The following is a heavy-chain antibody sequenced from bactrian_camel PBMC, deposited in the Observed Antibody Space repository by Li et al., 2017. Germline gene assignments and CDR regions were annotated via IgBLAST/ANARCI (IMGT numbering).Heavy chain of an antibody. CDR1: GFAFSTFD. J-gene: IGHJ4*01. CDR3: AAESHPHGGRYGPCPNEYVI. D-gene: IGHD2*01. CDR2: ISSDGST. V-gene: IGHV3S40*01. Sequence: QLVESGGVLVQPGGSLRLSCSASGFAFSTFDMKWVRQAPGNECDMVSIISSDGSTYYADSVKGRFTISKDNTKNTVYLQMNSLKPDDTGTYVCAAESHPHGGRYGPCPNEYVIWGRGTQVTVS.